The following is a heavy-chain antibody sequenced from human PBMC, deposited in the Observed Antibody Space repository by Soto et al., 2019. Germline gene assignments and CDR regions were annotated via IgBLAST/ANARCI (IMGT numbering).Heavy chain of an antibody. CDR2: IKSKIDGGTT. Sequence: EVQLVESGGGLVEPGGSLRLSCAASGFTFTTAWINWVRQAPGKGLEWVGRIKSKIDGGTTDFAAPVKGRFAISRDDSRNMVYFQMNSLEIEDTAVYYCTTDSHFTMKLVRIDYWGLGTLVTVSS. V-gene: IGHV3-15*07. J-gene: IGHJ4*02. CDR1: GFTFTTAW. CDR3: TTDSHFTMKLVRIDY. D-gene: IGHD3-22*01.